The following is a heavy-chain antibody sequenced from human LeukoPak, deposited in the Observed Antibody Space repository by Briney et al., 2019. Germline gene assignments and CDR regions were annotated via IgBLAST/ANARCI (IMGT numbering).Heavy chain of an antibody. D-gene: IGHD2-15*01. J-gene: IGHJ4*02. V-gene: IGHV3-7*01. Sequence: GGSLRLSCAASGFTFSNYWMTWVRQAPGKGLEWVANIKQDGNEKYYVDSVKGRFTISRDNAQNSVYLHMNSLTAEDTAVYYCARFSRSAESYWGQGTLVSVSS. CDR2: IKQDGNEK. CDR1: GFTFSNYW. CDR3: ARFSRSAESY.